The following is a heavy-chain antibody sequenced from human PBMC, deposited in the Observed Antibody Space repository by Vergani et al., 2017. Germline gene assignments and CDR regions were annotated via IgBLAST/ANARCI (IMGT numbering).Heavy chain of an antibody. J-gene: IGHJ4*02. CDR3: ARGVPAEPYYFDY. CDR2: ISYDGSNK. V-gene: IGHV3-30*03. D-gene: IGHD2-2*01. CDR1: GFTFSSYG. Sequence: QVQLVESGGGVVQPGRSLRLSCAASGFTFSSYGMHWVRQAPGKGLEWVAVISYDGSNKYYADSVKGRFTISRDNSKNTLYLQMNSLRAEDTAVYYCARGVPAEPYYFDYWGQGTLVTVSS.